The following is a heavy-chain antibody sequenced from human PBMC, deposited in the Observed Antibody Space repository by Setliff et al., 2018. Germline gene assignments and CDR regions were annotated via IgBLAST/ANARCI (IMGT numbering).Heavy chain of an antibody. Sequence: SETLSLTCAVSGVSISTSNWWSWVRQPPGKGLEWIGEIYHNGITNYNPSLKSRVSISVDKSKNQFSLKLNSVTAADTAVYYCARDEGSSYFYGMDVWGQGTTVTVSS. J-gene: IGHJ6*02. CDR2: IYHNGIT. D-gene: IGHD6-13*01. CDR3: ARDEGSSYFYGMDV. V-gene: IGHV4-4*02. CDR1: GVSISTSNW.